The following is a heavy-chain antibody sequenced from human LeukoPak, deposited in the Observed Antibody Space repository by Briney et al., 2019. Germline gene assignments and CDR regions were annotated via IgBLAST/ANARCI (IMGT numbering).Heavy chain of an antibody. V-gene: IGHV1-46*01. Sequence: ASVKVSCKASGYTFTSYYMHWVRQAPGQGLEWMGIINPSGGSTSYAQKFQGRVTMTRDMSTSTVYMELSSLRSEDTAVYYCARGEKYYDFWSGYNNWFDPWGQGTLVTVSS. J-gene: IGHJ5*02. CDR2: INPSGGST. D-gene: IGHD3-3*01. CDR1: GYTFTSYY. CDR3: ARGEKYYDFWSGYNNWFDP.